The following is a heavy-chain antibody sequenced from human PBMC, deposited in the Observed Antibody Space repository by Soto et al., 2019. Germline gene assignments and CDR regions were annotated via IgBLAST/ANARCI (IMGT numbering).Heavy chain of an antibody. CDR1: GFTFTSSA. CDR3: AAAYYYDSSGYPVPGDSFDI. D-gene: IGHD3-22*01. J-gene: IGHJ3*02. Sequence: SVKVSCKASGFTFTSSAVQWVRQARGQRLERIGWIVVGSGNTNYAQKFQERVTITRDMSTSTAYMELSSLRSEDTAVYYCAAAYYYDSSGYPVPGDSFDIWGQGTMVTVSS. V-gene: IGHV1-58*01. CDR2: IVVGSGNT.